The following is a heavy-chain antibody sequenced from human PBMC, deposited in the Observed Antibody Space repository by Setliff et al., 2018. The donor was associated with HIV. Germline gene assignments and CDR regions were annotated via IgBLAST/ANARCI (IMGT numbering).Heavy chain of an antibody. CDR2: IYYSGSA. D-gene: IGHD6-13*01. J-gene: IGHJ4*02. CDR3: ARFAVSNSWFL. CDR1: GYSLNSGLS. Sequence: SETLSLTCTVSGYSLNSGLSWAWIRQPPGKGLEWIGSIYYSGSANYNPSLKSRVTMSVDTSKNQFSLQLSSVTAADTAFYYCARFAVSNSWFLWGQGTLVTVSS. V-gene: IGHV4-38-2*02.